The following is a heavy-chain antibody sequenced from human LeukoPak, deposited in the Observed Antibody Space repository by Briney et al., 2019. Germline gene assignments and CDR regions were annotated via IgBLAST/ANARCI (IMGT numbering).Heavy chain of an antibody. J-gene: IGHJ4*02. D-gene: IGHD3-16*02. CDR2: IYHSGST. CDR3: ARLSVTYVDY. Sequence: PSETLSLTCAVSGGSISSGGYSWSWIRQPPGKGLEWIGYIYHSGSTYYNPPLKSRVTISVDRSKNQFSLKLSSVTAADTAVYYCARLSVTYVDYWGQGTLVTVSS. V-gene: IGHV4-30-2*01. CDR1: GGSISSGGYS.